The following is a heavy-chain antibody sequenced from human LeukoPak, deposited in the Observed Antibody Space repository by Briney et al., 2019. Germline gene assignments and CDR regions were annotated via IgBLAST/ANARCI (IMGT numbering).Heavy chain of an antibody. Sequence: SGPTLLHPTPTLTLTCTFSGFSLSTSGMRVGWIRQPPGKALEWLAPIDWDDGKFYSTSLKTRLTISKDSSKNQVVLTMTNMDPVDTATYYCARILLYCSGGSCYSEDYWGQGTLVTVSS. CDR3: ARILLYCSGGSCYSEDY. J-gene: IGHJ4*02. CDR1: GFSLSTSGMR. V-gene: IGHV2-70*04. CDR2: IDWDDGK. D-gene: IGHD2-15*01.